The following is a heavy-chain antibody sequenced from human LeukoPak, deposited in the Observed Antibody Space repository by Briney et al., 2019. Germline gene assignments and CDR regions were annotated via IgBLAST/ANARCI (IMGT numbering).Heavy chain of an antibody. CDR3: ARGSRVHFYVRTQEHFDT. D-gene: IGHD3-10*02. CDR1: GFTLSDVW. V-gene: IGHV3-7*01. CDR2: IRQDRSEI. J-gene: IGHJ4*02. Sequence: GGSLRHSCAASGFTLSDVWMSWVREAPGKGLAWVANIRQDRSEIHYVDSVKGRFTISRDNAKNSLYLQMNRLRAEHTAVYYCARGSRVHFYVRTQEHFDTWGLGTLVNVSS.